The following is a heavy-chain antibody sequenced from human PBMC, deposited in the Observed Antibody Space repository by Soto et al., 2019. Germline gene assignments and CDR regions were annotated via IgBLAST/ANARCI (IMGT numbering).Heavy chain of an antibody. CDR1: GFTFNNYA. V-gene: IGHV3-23*01. CDR2: ISGTGGST. J-gene: IGHJ4*02. CDR3: AKPGYFGSGTYYNYYFDY. Sequence: PGGSLRLSCAAPGFTFNNYAMIWVRQAPGKGLEWVSGISGTGGSTFYTDSVKGRFAISRDNSKNMVFLQMNSLRAEDTAVYYCAKPGYFGSGTYYNYYFDYWGQGTLVTVSS. D-gene: IGHD3-10*01.